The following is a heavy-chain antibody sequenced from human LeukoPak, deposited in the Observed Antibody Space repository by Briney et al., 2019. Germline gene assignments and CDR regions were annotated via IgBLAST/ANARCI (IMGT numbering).Heavy chain of an antibody. V-gene: IGHV3-66*01. CDR3: ARDLGGKYYFDY. Sequence: GSLRLSCAASGFTVSSYYMSWVRQAPGKGLDWVSVIYSGGSTYYADSVKGRFTISRDNSKNTLYLHMNSLRAEDTAVYYCARDLGGKYYFDYWGQGTLVTVSS. D-gene: IGHD3-16*01. J-gene: IGHJ4*02. CDR2: IYSGGST. CDR1: GFTVSSYY.